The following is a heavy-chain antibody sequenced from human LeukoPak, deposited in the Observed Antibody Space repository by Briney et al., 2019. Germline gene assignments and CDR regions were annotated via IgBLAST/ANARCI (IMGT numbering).Heavy chain of an antibody. V-gene: IGHV1-2*02. D-gene: IGHD3-3*01. CDR3: ARDLFPRGVVTSPGMDV. J-gene: IGHJ6*02. CDR2: INPNSGGT. CDR1: GSTFTGYY. Sequence: ASVKVSCKASGSTFTGYYMNWVRQAPGQGLEWMGWINPNSGGTNYAQKFQGRVTMTRDTSINTAYMELSRLRSDDTAVYYCARDLFPRGVVTSPGMDVWGQGTTVTVSS.